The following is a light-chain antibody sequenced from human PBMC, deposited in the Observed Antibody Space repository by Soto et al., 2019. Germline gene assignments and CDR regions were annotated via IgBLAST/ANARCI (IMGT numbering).Light chain of an antibody. Sequence: QSALTQPRSLSGSPGQSVTISCTGTSSDVGGYNSVSWYQQHPGKAPKLMIYDVSKRPSGVPDRFSCSKSGNTASLTIAGLQSEDEADYYCCSFAGTSYVFGTGTKLTVL. J-gene: IGLJ1*01. V-gene: IGLV2-11*01. CDR2: DVS. CDR1: SSDVGGYNS. CDR3: CSFAGTSYV.